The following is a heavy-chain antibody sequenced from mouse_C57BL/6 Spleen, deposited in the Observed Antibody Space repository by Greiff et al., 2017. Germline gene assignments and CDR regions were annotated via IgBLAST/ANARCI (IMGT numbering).Heavy chain of an antibody. D-gene: IGHD2-3*01. CDR2: ISDGGSYT. Sequence: EVHLVESGGGLVKPGGSLKLSCAASGFTFSSYAMSWVRQTPEKRLEWVATISDGGSYTYYPDNVKGRFTISRDNAKNNLYLQMSHLKSEDTAMYYCARDLFYDGYYYAMGYWGQGTSDSVSS. CDR1: GFTFSSYA. V-gene: IGHV5-4*01. CDR3: ARDLFYDGYYYAMGY. J-gene: IGHJ4*01.